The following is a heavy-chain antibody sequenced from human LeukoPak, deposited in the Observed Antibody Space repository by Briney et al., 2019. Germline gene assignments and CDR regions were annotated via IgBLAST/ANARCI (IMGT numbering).Heavy chain of an antibody. Sequence: GGSLRLSCAASGFTFSSYSMNWVRQAPGKGLEWVSSISSGSIYIYYADSVKGRFTISRDNAKNSLSLQMNSLRAEDTAVYYCARGGRSYFDYWGQGTLVTVSS. CDR3: ARGGRSYFDY. D-gene: IGHD1-26*01. V-gene: IGHV3-21*04. CDR2: ISSGSIYI. J-gene: IGHJ4*02. CDR1: GFTFSSYS.